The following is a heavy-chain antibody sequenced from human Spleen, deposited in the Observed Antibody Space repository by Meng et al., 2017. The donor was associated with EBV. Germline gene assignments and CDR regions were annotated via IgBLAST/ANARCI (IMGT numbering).Heavy chain of an antibody. V-gene: IGHV1-2*06. CDR3: ARDEGYSSGYWFDP. J-gene: IGHJ5*02. CDR2: INPSSGDT. CDR1: GYTFTGYY. Sequence: QLQRVQSGAEVKTPGASVKVSCKASGYTFTGYYRHWVRQAPGQGLEWMGRINPSSGDTNYAQKFQGRVTMTRDTSINTAYMELSGLRTDDTAVYYCARDEGYSSGYWFDPWGQGTLVTVSS. D-gene: IGHD6-19*01.